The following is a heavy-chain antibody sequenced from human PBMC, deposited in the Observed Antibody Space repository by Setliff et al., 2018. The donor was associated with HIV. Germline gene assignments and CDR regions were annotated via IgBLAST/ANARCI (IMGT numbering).Heavy chain of an antibody. CDR1: GGSIRSSNYY. Sequence: SETLSLTCTVSGGSIRSSNYYWGWIRQPPGKGLEWIGSLYYSGSTYYNPSLKSRVSTSVDTAKNQFSLNLNSVTAADTAVYHCARLLTITGAFDVWSQGTMVTVSS. J-gene: IGHJ3*01. CDR2: LYYSGST. D-gene: IGHD3-3*01. CDR3: ARLLTITGAFDV. V-gene: IGHV4-39*07.